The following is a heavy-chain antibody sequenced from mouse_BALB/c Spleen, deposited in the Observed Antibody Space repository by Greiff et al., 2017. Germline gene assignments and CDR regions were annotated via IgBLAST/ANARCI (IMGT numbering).Heavy chain of an antibody. Sequence: VQLQQSGPSLVKPSQTLSLTCSVTGDSITSGYWNWIRKFPGNKLEYMGYISYSGSTYYNPSLKSRISITRDTSKNQYYLQLNSVTTEDTATYYCARYDYDVRYAMDYWGQGTSVTVSS. CDR1: GDSITSGY. V-gene: IGHV3-8*02. J-gene: IGHJ4*01. CDR2: ISYSGST. D-gene: IGHD2-4*01. CDR3: ARYDYDVRYAMDY.